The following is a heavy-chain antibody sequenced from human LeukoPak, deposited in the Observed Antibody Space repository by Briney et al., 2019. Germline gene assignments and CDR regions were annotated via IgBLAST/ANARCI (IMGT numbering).Heavy chain of an antibody. CDR2: MNPSSGNT. J-gene: IGHJ4*02. D-gene: IGHD5-24*01. V-gene: IGHV1-8*01. CDR3: ARRNTIMVAGLDY. Sequence: GASVKVSCKASGYTFTSYDINWVRQATGQGLEWMGWMNPSSGNTGYAQKFQGRVTMTRNTSISTAFMELSSLRSEDTAVYYCARRNTIMVAGLDYWGQGTLVTVSS. CDR1: GYTFTSYD.